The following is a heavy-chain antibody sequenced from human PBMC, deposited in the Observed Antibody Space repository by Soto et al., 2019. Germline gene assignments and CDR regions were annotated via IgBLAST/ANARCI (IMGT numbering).Heavy chain of an antibody. CDR2: IRGFSPYT. CDR3: ARDRGYDAHDYYYNAMDV. V-gene: IGHV3-21*01. J-gene: IGHJ6*02. CDR1: GFTFRAYT. Sequence: GGSLRLSCISSGFTFRAYTMNWVRQAPGKGLEWVSGIRGFSPYTFYAESVRGRFAISRDNAKNSLYLQMNSLRAEDTAVYYCARDRGYDAHDYYYNAMDVWGQGTTVTVSS. D-gene: IGHD2-15*01.